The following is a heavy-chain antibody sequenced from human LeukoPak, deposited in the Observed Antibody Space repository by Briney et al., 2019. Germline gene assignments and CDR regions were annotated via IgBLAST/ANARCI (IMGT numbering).Heavy chain of an antibody. D-gene: IGHD3-10*01. CDR3: ARATRNTMVRGAPGYFDY. J-gene: IGHJ4*02. CDR1: GFTFSSYW. V-gene: IGHV3-7*01. Sequence: GGSLRLSCAASGFTFSSYWMSWVRQAPGKGLEWVANIKQDGSEKYYVDSVKGRFTISRDNAKNSLYLQMNSLRAEDTAVYYCARATRNTMVRGAPGYFDYWGQGTLVTISS. CDR2: IKQDGSEK.